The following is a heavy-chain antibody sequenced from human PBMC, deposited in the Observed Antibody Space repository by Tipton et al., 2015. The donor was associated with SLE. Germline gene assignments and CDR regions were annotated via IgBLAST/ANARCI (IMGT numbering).Heavy chain of an antibody. CDR1: GYSISSGHL. V-gene: IGHV4-38-2*02. J-gene: IGHJ4*02. D-gene: IGHD3-9*01. CDR3: ARAGILTGYYPYFDY. CDR2: VFRSGTS. Sequence: TLSLTCTVSGYSISSGHLWGWIRQAPGKGLEWIASVFRSGTSHYNPSLKRRVTISGDTSKNQFSLKLSSVTAADTAVYYCARAGILTGYYPYFDYWGQGTLVTVSS.